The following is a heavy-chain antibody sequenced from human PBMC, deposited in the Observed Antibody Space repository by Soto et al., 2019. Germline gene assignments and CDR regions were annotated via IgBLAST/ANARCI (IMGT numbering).Heavy chain of an antibody. D-gene: IGHD3-22*01. V-gene: IGHV4-34*01. Sequence: PSETLYLTCAVYCGSFSGYYWSWIRQPPGKGLEWIGEINHSGSTNYNPSLKSRVTISVDTSENQFSLKLSSVTAADTAVYYCARNIGHYYYSSGYYYFGRLFGTLGQGTLVTVSS. J-gene: IGHJ5*02. CDR3: ARNIGHYYYSSGYYYFGRLFGT. CDR1: CGSFSGYY. CDR2: INHSGST.